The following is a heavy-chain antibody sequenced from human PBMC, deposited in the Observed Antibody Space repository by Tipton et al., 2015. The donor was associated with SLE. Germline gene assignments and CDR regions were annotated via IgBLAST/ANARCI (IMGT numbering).Heavy chain of an antibody. CDR1: GGSINNYY. CDR3: ARDCSSTSCYPYAFDI. J-gene: IGHJ3*02. V-gene: IGHV4-59*01. D-gene: IGHD2-2*01. Sequence: TLSLICSVSGGSINNYYWSWIRQPPGKGLEWIGYVYYSGSTNYNPSLKSRVTMSVDMSTNQFFLELSSVTAADTAVYYCARDCSSTSCYPYAFDIWGHGTTVTVSS. CDR2: VYYSGST.